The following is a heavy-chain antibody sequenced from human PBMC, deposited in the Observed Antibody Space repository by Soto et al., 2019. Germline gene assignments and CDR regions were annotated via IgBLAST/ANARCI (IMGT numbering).Heavy chain of an antibody. V-gene: IGHV4-30-4*01. CDR3: ARGNCSGGSCYFDY. D-gene: IGHD2-15*01. J-gene: IGHJ4*02. CDR1: GGSISSGDYY. Sequence: LSLTCTVSGGSISSGDYYWSWIRQPPGKGLEWIGYIYYSGSTYYNPSLKSRVTISVDTSKNQFSLKLSSVTAADTAVYYCARGNCSGGSCYFDYWGQGTLVTVSS. CDR2: IYYSGST.